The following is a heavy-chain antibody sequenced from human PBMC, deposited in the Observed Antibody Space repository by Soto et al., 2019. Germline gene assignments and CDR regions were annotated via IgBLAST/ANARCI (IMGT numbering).Heavy chain of an antibody. J-gene: IGHJ4*02. V-gene: IGHV3-64D*06. CDR2: ISTNGGST. CDR1: GFTFSIYA. Sequence: GGSLRLSCSASGFTFSIYAMHWVRQAPGKGLEYVSSISTNGGSTHYADSVKGRFTISRDNSKNTQYLQMSSLRADDTSVYYCVKGEYYYDSSGYYPFDYWGQGTLVTVSS. CDR3: VKGEYYYDSSGYYPFDY. D-gene: IGHD3-22*01.